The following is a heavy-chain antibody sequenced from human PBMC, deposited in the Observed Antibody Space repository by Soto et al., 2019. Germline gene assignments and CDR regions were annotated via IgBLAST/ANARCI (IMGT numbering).Heavy chain of an antibody. CDR3: AHSPYQEPIHF. CDR1: GFSLTTSGVG. J-gene: IGHJ4*02. Sequence: QITLKESGPTLVKPTQTLTLTCSFSGFSLTTSGVGVGWIRQPPGKALEWLALVYWNDDKRYSPSLKSRLTITKDTSRNQVVLTMTNMDPVDTATYFGAHSPYQEPIHFWGQGTLVTVSS. V-gene: IGHV2-5*01. CDR2: VYWNDDK. D-gene: IGHD1-26*01.